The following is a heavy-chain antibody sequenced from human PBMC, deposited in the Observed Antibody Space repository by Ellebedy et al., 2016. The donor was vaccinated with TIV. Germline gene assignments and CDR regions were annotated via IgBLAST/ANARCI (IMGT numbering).Heavy chain of an antibody. CDR3: ARPNYYNSGSSGPCFDP. V-gene: IGHV1-8*01. CDR2: MNPNSGNT. CDR1: GYTFTSYD. J-gene: IGHJ5*02. Sequence: ASVKVSXXASGYTFTSYDINWVRQATGQGLEWMGWMNPNSGNTGYAQKFQGRVTITRDTSATTAYMELSSLRSEDTAIYYCARPNYYNSGSSGPCFDPWGQGTLVTVSS. D-gene: IGHD3-10*01.